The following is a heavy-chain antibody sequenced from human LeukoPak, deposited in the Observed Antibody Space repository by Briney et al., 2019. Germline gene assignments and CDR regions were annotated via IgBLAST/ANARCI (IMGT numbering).Heavy chain of an antibody. CDR3: ARRTYYYDSSGYYQSQVFDY. J-gene: IGHJ4*02. D-gene: IGHD3-22*01. CDR2: INPNSGGT. V-gene: IGHV1-2*02. Sequence: ASVKVSCKASGYTFTGYYMHWVRQAPGQGLEWMGWINPNSGGTNYAQKFQGRVTMTRDTSISTAYMELSRLRSDDTAVYYCARRTYYYDSSGYYQSQVFDYWGQGTLVTVS. CDR1: GYTFTGYY.